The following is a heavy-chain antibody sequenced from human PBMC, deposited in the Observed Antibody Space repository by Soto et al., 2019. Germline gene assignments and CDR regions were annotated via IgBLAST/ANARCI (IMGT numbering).Heavy chain of an antibody. V-gene: IGHV4-61*01. CDR2: IYSSGST. Sequence: PAETLSLTCTVSGDAVISGSYYFTWIRQPPGKGLEWIGYIYSSGSTNYNPSLKSRVTISVDTSRNQFSLKLTSVTAADTAVYYCARDIRGYSRAFDYWGQGTLVTV. CDR3: ARDIRGYSRAFDY. J-gene: IGHJ4*02. CDR1: GDAVISGSYY. D-gene: IGHD5-18*01.